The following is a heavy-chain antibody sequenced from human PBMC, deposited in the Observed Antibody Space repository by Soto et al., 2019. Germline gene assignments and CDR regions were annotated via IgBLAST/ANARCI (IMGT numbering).Heavy chain of an antibody. CDR1: GGSISSGGYS. Sequence: PSETLSLTCAVSGGSISSGGYSWSWIRQPPGKGLEWIGYIYHSGSTNYNPSLKSRVTISVDTSKNQFSLKLSSVTAADTAVYYCARAQYSSYRGWFDPWGQGTLVTVSS. J-gene: IGHJ5*02. V-gene: IGHV4-61*08. CDR2: IYHSGST. CDR3: ARAQYSSYRGWFDP. D-gene: IGHD6-6*01.